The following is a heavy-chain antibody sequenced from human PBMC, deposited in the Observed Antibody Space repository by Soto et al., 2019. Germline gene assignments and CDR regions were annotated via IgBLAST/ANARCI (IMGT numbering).Heavy chain of an antibody. J-gene: IGHJ6*02. CDR3: ARLRETHYYYGMDV. CDR2: IIPIFGTA. V-gene: IGHV1-69*06. Sequence: ASVKVSCKASGGTFSSYAISWVRQAPGQGLEWMGGIIPIFGTANYAQKFQGRVTITADKSTSTAYMELSSLRSEDTVVYYCARLRETHYYYGMDVWGQGTTVTVSS. CDR1: GGTFSSYA.